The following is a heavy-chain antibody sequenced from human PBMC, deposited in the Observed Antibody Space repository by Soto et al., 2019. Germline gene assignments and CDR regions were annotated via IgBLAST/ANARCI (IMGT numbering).Heavy chain of an antibody. CDR1: GGTFGSYA. CDR3: ARMVYGGAAYYYYYGMDV. D-gene: IGHD2-8*01. CDR2: IIPIFGTA. J-gene: IGHJ6*02. V-gene: IGHV1-69*13. Sequence: ASVKVSCKASGGTFGSYAISWVRQAPGQGLEWMGGIIPIFGTANYAQKFQGRVTITADDSTSTAYTELSSLRSEDTAGDYCARMVYGGAAYYYYYGMDVWGQGTTVTVSS.